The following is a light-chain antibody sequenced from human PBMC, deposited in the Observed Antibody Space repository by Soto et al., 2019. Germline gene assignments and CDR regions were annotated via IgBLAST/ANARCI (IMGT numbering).Light chain of an antibody. CDR3: QQRSNWPPG. CDR2: KAS. CDR1: QSISSW. V-gene: IGKV1-5*03. J-gene: IGKJ5*01. Sequence: DIHMTQSPSTLSAAVGDRVTITSRASQSISSWLAWYQQKPGKAPKLLIYKASSLESGVPSRFSGSGSGTEFTLTISRLEPEDFAVYYCQQRSNWPPGFGQGTRLEIK.